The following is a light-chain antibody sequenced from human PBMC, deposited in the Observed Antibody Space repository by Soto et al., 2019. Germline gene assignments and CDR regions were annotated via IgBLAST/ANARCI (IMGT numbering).Light chain of an antibody. CDR3: SSYTRSSTRV. J-gene: IGLJ1*01. Sequence: QSALTKPAAVSGSPGQSITISCTGTSSDVGGYNYVSWYQQHPGKAPQLMIYEVSNRPSGVSNRFSGSKSGNTASLTISGLPAEDEADYYCSSYTRSSTRVYGTGTKVTVL. CDR2: EVS. V-gene: IGLV2-14*01. CDR1: SSDVGGYNY.